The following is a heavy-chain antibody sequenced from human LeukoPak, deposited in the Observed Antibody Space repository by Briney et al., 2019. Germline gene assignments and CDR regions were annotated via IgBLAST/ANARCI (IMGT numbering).Heavy chain of an antibody. CDR2: IYHSGHT. CDR3: AREPLDSSGYYEDY. J-gene: IGHJ4*02. V-gene: IGHV4-30-2*01. D-gene: IGHD3-22*01. CDR1: GDSISSGDYS. Sequence: PSETLSLTCGVSGDSISSGDYSWSWIRQPPGNGLEWIGYIYHSGHTNYNPSLKSRISISVDGPKNQFSLKLRSVTAADTAVYYCAREPLDSSGYYEDYWGQGTLVTVSS.